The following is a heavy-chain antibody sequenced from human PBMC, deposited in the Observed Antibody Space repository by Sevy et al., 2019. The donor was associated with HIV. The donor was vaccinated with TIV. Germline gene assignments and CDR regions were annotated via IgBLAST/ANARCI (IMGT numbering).Heavy chain of an antibody. Sequence: GGSLRLSCAASGFRFNNFGMYWVRQAPGKGLEGVAFIRYDGINKYYVDSVKGRSTISRDNSKDTLYLEMKGLRVEDSARDYGGKGGSGGIDHYGLDVWGQGTTVTVSS. CDR1: GFRFNNFG. CDR2: IRYDGINK. V-gene: IGHV3-30*02. D-gene: IGHD6-25*01. CDR3: GKGGSGGIDHYGLDV. J-gene: IGHJ6*02.